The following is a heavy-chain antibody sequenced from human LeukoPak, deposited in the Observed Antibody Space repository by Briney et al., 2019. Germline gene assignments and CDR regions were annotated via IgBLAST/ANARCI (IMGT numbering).Heavy chain of an antibody. CDR2: IYTSGST. V-gene: IGHV4-61*02. CDR1: GGSISSGSYY. CDR3: ARDSPHCSSTSCPPPYYYYMDV. D-gene: IGHD2-2*01. Sequence: PSETLSLTCTVSGGSISSGSYYWSWIRQPAGKGLEWIGRIYTSGSTNYNPSLKSRVTISVDTSKNQFSLKLSSVTAADTAVYYRARDSPHCSSTSCPPPYYYYMDVWGKGTTVTVSS. J-gene: IGHJ6*03.